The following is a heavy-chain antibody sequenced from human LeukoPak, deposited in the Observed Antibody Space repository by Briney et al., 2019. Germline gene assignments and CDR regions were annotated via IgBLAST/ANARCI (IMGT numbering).Heavy chain of an antibody. D-gene: IGHD6-6*01. Sequence: SETLSLTCTVSSGSISSYYWSWIRQPAGKGLEWIGRIYTSGSTNYNPSLQSRVTMSVDTSKNQFSLKLSSVTAADTAVYYCARDKQLEHYYYYYMDVWGKGTTVTVSS. CDR2: IYTSGST. V-gene: IGHV4-4*07. CDR3: ARDKQLEHYYYYYMDV. CDR1: SGSISSYY. J-gene: IGHJ6*03.